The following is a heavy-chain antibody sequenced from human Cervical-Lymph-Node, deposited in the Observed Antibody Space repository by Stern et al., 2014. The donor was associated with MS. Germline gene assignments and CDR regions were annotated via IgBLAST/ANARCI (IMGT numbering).Heavy chain of an antibody. V-gene: IGHV3-33*01. D-gene: IGHD1-26*01. CDR1: GFTFSSYG. J-gene: IGHJ4*02. CDR2: IWYDGSNK. CDR3: AILGPSGSYGY. Sequence: VQLEESGGGVVQPGRSLRLSCAASGFTFSSYGMHWVRQAPGKGLEWVAVIWYDGSNKYYADSVKGRFTISRDNSKNTLYLQMNSLRAEDTAVYYCAILGPSGSYGYWGQGTLVTVSS.